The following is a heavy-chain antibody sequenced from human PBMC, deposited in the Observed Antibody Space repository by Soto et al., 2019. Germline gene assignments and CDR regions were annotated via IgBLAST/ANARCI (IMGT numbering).Heavy chain of an antibody. CDR1: GGTFSSYA. CDR2: IIPIFGTA. CDR3: ARDVPDRDGINYGMDV. V-gene: IGHV1-69*13. D-gene: IGHD2-15*01. Sequence: SVKVSCTASGGTFSSYAISWVRQAPGQGLEWMGGIIPIFGTANYAQKFQGRVTITADESTSTAYMELSSLRSEDTAVYYCARDVPDRDGINYGMDVWGQGTTVTVSS. J-gene: IGHJ6*02.